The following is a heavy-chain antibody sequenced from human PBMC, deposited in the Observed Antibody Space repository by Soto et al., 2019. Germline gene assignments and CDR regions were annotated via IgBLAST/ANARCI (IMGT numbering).Heavy chain of an antibody. CDR2: ISGYNGNT. J-gene: IGHJ6*02. Sequence: QVQLVQSRGEVKKPGASVKVSCKTSGYSFTTYGFSWVRQAPGQGLEWMGWISGYNGNTNYAQKFQGRVTITTDTSTSTAYMELRSLRSDDTAVYYCAREGPAPYYYYGMDVWGQGSTVTVSS. CDR1: GYSFTTYG. CDR3: AREGPAPYYYYGMDV. V-gene: IGHV1-18*01.